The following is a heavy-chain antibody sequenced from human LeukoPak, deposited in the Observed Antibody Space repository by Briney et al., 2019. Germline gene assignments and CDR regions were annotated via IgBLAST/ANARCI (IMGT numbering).Heavy chain of an antibody. CDR3: ARHGSTDYFDY. D-gene: IGHD2-2*03. J-gene: IGHJ4*02. CDR2: IYYSGST. V-gene: IGHV4-39*01. Sequence: KPSETLSLTCAVSGGSISSTTSYWGWIRQPPGKGLEWIGRIYYSGSTFYNPSLKSRATISVDTSKNQFSLRLSSVTAADTAVYYCARHGSTDYFDYWGQGTLVTVSS. CDR1: GGSISSTTSY.